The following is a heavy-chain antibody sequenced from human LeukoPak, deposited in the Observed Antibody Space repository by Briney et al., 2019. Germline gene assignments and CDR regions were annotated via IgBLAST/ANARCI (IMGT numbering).Heavy chain of an antibody. V-gene: IGHV1-8*02. Sequence: GASVKVSCKASGYTFTGHYMHWVRQAPGQGLEWMGWINPNSGNTGYAQKFQGRVTMTRNTSISTAYMELSSLRSEDTAVYYCAREAAGFRYIDYWGQGTLVTVSS. CDR2: INPNSGNT. CDR1: GYTFTGHY. J-gene: IGHJ4*02. CDR3: AREAAGFRYIDY. D-gene: IGHD6-13*01.